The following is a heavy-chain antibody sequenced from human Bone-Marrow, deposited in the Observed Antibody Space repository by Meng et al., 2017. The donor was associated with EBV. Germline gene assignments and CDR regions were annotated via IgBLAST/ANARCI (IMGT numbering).Heavy chain of an antibody. Sequence: EVQLEQSGGGLVQPGGSLILSCAGSGFTFSSYAMHWVRQAPGKGLEWVSAIGVSGGSTYYADSVKGRFTISRDNSKNTLYLQMNSLRAEDTAVYYCAKDYWNYVYWGQGTLVTVSS. J-gene: IGHJ4*02. D-gene: IGHD1-7*01. CDR2: IGVSGGST. CDR1: GFTFSSYA. CDR3: AKDYWNYVY. V-gene: IGHV3-23*04.